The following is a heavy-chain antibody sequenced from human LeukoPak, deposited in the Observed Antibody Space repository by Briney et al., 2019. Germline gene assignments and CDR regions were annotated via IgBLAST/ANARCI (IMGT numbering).Heavy chain of an antibody. CDR3: ASPFASGSPPGY. CDR1: GFTFSDYG. Sequence: GRSLRLSCAASGFTFSDYGMYWVRQAPGKGLEWVSVISYDGSKKYYADSVKGRFTISRDNSKNTLYLQMNSLRAEDTAVYYCASPFASGSPPGYWGQGTLVTVSS. V-gene: IGHV3-30*03. J-gene: IGHJ4*02. D-gene: IGHD3-10*01. CDR2: ISYDGSKK.